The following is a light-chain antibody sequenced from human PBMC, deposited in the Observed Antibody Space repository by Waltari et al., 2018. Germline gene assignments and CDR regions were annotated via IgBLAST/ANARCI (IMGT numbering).Light chain of an antibody. J-gene: IGKJ4*01. CDR1: QRLSRN. V-gene: IGKV3-15*01. CDR2: AAS. Sequence: EILMTQSPGTLSVSPGATAPLTCRARQRLSRNLAGYQLKPGQAPRLLIYAASTGATGIPARFSGSGSGTEFTLTISSLQSEDFAVYYCQQYSDWPPLTFGGGTKVEIK. CDR3: QQYSDWPPLT.